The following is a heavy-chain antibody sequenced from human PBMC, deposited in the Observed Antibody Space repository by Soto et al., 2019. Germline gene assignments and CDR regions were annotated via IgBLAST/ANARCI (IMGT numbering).Heavy chain of an antibody. CDR2: LSGSGGST. CDR3: AKDGPDTYYYDSSGYAFDY. D-gene: IGHD3-22*01. V-gene: IGHV3-23*01. J-gene: IGHJ4*02. CDR1: GFTFSSYA. Sequence: GGSLRLSCAASGFTFSSYAMRWVRQAPGKGLEWFSALSGSGGSTYYADSVKGGFTISRDNSKNTLYLQMNSLRAEDTAVYYCAKDGPDTYYYDSSGYAFDYWGQGTLVTVSS.